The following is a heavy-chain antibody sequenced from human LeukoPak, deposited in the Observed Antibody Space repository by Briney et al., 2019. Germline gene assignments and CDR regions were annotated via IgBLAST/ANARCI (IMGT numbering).Heavy chain of an antibody. V-gene: IGHV4-39*01. D-gene: IGHD5-18*01. CDR1: GGSISSSSYY. CDR2: IYYSGST. Sequence: SETLSLTCTVSGGSISSSSYYWGWLRQPPGKGLEWIGSIYYSGSTYYKSSLKSRVTISVDTSKNQFSLKLSSVTAADTAVYYCARLHVDTAMVPFDYRGQGTLVTVSS. J-gene: IGHJ4*02. CDR3: ARLHVDTAMVPFDY.